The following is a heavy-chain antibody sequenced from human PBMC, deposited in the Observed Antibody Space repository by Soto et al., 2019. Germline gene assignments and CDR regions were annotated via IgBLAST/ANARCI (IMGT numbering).Heavy chain of an antibody. CDR2: IYHGGST. Sequence: SETLSLTCAVSGGSISRSNWWSWIRQTPGKGVEWIGEIYHGGSTNYHPSLKSRVTIFLDKSKNEISLTLTSVTAEDTAVYFCVSTYEADDYCYDFWGQGKLDTVSS. CDR1: GGSISRSNW. J-gene: IGHJ4*02. V-gene: IGHV4-4*02. D-gene: IGHD3-16*01. CDR3: VSTYEADDYCYDF.